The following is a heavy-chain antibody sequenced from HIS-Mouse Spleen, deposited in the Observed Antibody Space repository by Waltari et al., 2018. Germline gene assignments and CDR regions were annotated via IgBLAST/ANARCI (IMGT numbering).Heavy chain of an antibody. D-gene: IGHD6-13*01. CDR3: AKDNRGSSSWYTWFDP. Sequence: QVQLVESGGGVVQPGRSLRLSCAASGFTFSSYGMHWVRQAPGKGLEWVAVISYDGSNTYYADSVKGRFTISRDNSKNTLYLQMNSLRAEDTAVYYCAKDNRGSSSWYTWFDPWGQGTLVTVSS. V-gene: IGHV3-30*18. CDR1: GFTFSSYG. CDR2: ISYDGSNT. J-gene: IGHJ5*02.